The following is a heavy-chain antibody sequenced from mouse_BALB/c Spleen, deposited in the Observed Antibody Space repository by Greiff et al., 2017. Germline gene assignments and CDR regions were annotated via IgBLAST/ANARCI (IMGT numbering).Heavy chain of an antibody. Sequence: VQLQQSGPELVKPGASVKISCKGSGYTFTDYAMHWVKQSHAKSLEWIGVISTYYGDASYNQKFKGKATMTVDKSSSTAYMELARLTSEDSAIYYCARGDYYGSSLYYFDYWGQGTTLTVSS. CDR2: ISTYYGDA. CDR3: ARGDYYGSSLYYFDY. V-gene: IGHV1-67*01. J-gene: IGHJ2*01. CDR1: GYTFTDYA. D-gene: IGHD1-1*01.